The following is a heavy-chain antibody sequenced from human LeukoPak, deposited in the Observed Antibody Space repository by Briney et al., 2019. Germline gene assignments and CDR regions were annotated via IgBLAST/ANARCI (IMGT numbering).Heavy chain of an antibody. J-gene: IGHJ6*03. CDR3: ARVSSNYYYYMDV. CDR1: GFSISSGYS. CDR2: IYHSGST. Sequence: SETLSLTCTVSGFSISSGYSWGWIRQPPGKGLEWIGSIYHSGSTYYNPSLKSRVTISVDTSKNQFSLKLSSVTAADTAVYYCARVSSNYYYYMDVWGKGTTVTVSS. V-gene: IGHV4-38-2*02. D-gene: IGHD2-2*01.